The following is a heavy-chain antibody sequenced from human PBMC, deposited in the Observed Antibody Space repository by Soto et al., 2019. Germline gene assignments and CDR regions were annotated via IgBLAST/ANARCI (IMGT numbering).Heavy chain of an antibody. J-gene: IGHJ4*02. Sequence: QVRLVQSGPEVRKPGFSVKVSCKASGGTFSTSAISWVRQAPGQGLEWMGGIVPIFGPEKYAPKFQGRVTITADESTNIFYMQLGSLRSEDTAVYYCARGLEYSSRWHYFDYWGQGTLVTVSS. V-gene: IGHV1-69*01. D-gene: IGHD4-4*01. CDR2: IVPIFGPE. CDR3: ARGLEYSSRWHYFDY. CDR1: GGTFSTSA.